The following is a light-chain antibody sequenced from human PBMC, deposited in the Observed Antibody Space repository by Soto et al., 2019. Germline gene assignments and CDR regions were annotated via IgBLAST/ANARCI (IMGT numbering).Light chain of an antibody. J-gene: IGKJ4*01. CDR3: QQRNNWPLT. V-gene: IGKV3-11*01. Sequence: EVVLTQSPDTLSLSPGERATLSCRASQDVGKFLVWYQQKPGLSPSLVVYETSKRATDIPDRFSGSGSGTDFNLTINRLEPEDVGVYYCQQRNNWPLTFGGGTKVELK. CDR2: ETS. CDR1: QDVGKF.